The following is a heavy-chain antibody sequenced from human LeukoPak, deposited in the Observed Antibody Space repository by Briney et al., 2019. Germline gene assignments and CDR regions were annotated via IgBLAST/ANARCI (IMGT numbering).Heavy chain of an antibody. D-gene: IGHD4-17*01. Sequence: SETLPLTCTVSGDSISTSSSYWGWIRQPPGKGLEWIGSIYYSGNTYYNASLKSRVTISVDTSKNQFSLKLTSVTAADTAVYYCARALGITVTQVAVFDYWGQGTLVTVSS. CDR3: ARALGITVTQVAVFDY. CDR2: IYYSGNT. J-gene: IGHJ4*02. CDR1: GDSISTSSSY. V-gene: IGHV4-39*01.